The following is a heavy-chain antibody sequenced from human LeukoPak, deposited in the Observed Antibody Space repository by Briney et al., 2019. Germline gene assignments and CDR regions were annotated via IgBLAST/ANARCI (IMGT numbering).Heavy chain of an antibody. CDR3: AGGTGSSRGGGHYYYYYMDV. CDR1: GYTFTSYA. J-gene: IGHJ6*03. CDR2: INAGNGNT. D-gene: IGHD6-6*01. V-gene: IGHV1-3*01. Sequence: GALVKVSCKASGYTFTSYAMHWVRQAPGQRLEWMGWINAGNGNTKYSQKFQGRVTITRDTSASTAYMELSSLRSEDTAVYYCAGGTGSSRGGGHYYYYYMDVWGKGTTVTVSS.